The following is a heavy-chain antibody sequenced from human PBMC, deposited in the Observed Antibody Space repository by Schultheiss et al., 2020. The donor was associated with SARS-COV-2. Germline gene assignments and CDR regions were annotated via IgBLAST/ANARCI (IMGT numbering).Heavy chain of an antibody. Sequence: GGSLRLSCAASGFTVSSNYMSWVRQAPGKGLEWVAVISYDGSNKYYADSVKGRFTISRDNSKNTLYLQMNSLRAEDTAVYYCAKAGYGGNYGMDVWGQGTTVTVSS. D-gene: IGHD1-26*01. J-gene: IGHJ6*02. CDR1: GFTVSSNY. CDR2: ISYDGSNK. V-gene: IGHV3-30*18. CDR3: AKAGYGGNYGMDV.